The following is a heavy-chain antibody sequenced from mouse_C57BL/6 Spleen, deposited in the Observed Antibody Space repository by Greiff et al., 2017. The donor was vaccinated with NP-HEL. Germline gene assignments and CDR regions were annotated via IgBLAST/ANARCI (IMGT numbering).Heavy chain of an antibody. V-gene: IGHV5-4*01. J-gene: IGHJ2*01. D-gene: IGHD2-4*01. CDR3: ARDYDCDGGYYFDY. Sequence: EVMLVESGGGLVKPGGSLKLSCAASGFTFSSYAMSWVRQTPEKRLEWVATISDGGSYTYYPDNVKGRFTISRDNAKNNLYLQMSHLKSEDTAMYYCARDYDCDGGYYFDYWGQGTTLTVSS. CDR2: ISDGGSYT. CDR1: GFTFSSYA.